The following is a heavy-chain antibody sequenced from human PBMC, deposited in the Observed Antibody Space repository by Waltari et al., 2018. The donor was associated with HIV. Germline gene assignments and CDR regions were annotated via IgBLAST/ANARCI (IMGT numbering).Heavy chain of an antibody. D-gene: IGHD6-6*01. CDR2: IKPDGSDK. J-gene: IGHJ4*02. V-gene: IGHV3-7*01. Sequence: EVHLVESGGGLVQPGGSLRLSCAASGCAFRNYWMSWVSQSPGRGLEWVANIKPDGSDKYYLESVRGRFTVSRDNAKNSLDLLMNTLRAEDSAVYYCARDFTQTKYNFDHWGQGILVTVSS. CDR3: ARDFTQTKYNFDH. CDR1: GCAFRNYW.